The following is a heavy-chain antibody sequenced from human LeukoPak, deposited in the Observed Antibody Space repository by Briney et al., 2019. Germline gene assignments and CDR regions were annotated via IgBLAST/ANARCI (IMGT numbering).Heavy chain of an antibody. CDR3: AKDQNMRGNGIDY. V-gene: IGHV3-74*01. Sequence: GGSLRLSCAASGFTFSSYWMHWVRQAPGKGLVWVSRINSDGSSTSYADSVKGRFTISRDNAKNTLYLQMNSLRAEDTAVYYCAKDQNMRGNGIDYWGQGTLVTVSS. CDR1: GFTFSSYW. D-gene: IGHD3-16*01. J-gene: IGHJ4*02. CDR2: INSDGSST.